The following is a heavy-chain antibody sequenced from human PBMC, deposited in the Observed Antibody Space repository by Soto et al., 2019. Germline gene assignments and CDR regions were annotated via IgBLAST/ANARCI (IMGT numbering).Heavy chain of an antibody. Sequence: GGSLRLSCAASGFTFSSYAMSWVRQAPGKGLEWVSAISGSGGSTYYADSVKGRFTISRDNSKNTLYLQMNSLRAEDTAVYYCAKPFVGYTNYYYGMDVWGPGTTVTVSS. J-gene: IGHJ6*02. CDR3: AKPFVGYTNYYYGMDV. CDR2: ISGSGGST. CDR1: GFTFSSYA. V-gene: IGHV3-23*01. D-gene: IGHD5-18*01.